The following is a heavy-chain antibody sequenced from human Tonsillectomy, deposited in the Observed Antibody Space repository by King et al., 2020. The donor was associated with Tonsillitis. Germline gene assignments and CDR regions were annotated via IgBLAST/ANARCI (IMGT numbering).Heavy chain of an antibody. J-gene: IGHJ4*02. CDR3: ARDGSTSWESVYFDY. CDR1: GRSISSYY. Sequence: VQLQESGPGLVRPSETLSLTCTVSGRSISSYYWNWIRQPPGKGLEWIGYLHYIGGTKYNPSLESRVTISADTSKNQFSLKLSSVTAADTAVYYCARDGSTSWESVYFDYWGQGTLVTVSS. CDR2: LHYIGGT. V-gene: IGHV4-59*13. D-gene: IGHD1-26*01.